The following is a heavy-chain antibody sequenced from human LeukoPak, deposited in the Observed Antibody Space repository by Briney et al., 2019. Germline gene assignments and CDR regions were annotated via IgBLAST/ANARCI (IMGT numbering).Heavy chain of an antibody. CDR3: VTHTWWIKI. J-gene: IGHJ3*02. CDR1: GFTISSYS. CDR2: ISGSSSHI. V-gene: IGHV3-21*01. Sequence: GGSLRLSCAASGFTISSYSINWVRQAPGKGLEWVSSISGSSSHIHYADSVKGRFTISRDNAKNSLHLQMSSLRAEDTAMYYCVTHTWWIKIWGQGTMVTVSS. D-gene: IGHD2-15*01.